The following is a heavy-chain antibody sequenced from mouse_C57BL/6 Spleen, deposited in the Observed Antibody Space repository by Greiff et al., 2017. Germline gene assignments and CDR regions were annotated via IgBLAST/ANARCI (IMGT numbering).Heavy chain of an antibody. CDR2: IDPSDSYT. CDR1: GYTFTSYW. V-gene: IGHV1-69*01. J-gene: IGHJ1*03. CDR3: ARFSPWYFDV. Sequence: VQLQQSGAELVMPGASVKLSCKASGYTFTSYWMHWVKQRPGQGLEWIGEIDPSDSYTNYNQKFKGKSTLTVDKSSSTAYMQLSSLTSEDSAVYYCARFSPWYFDVWGTGTTVTVSS.